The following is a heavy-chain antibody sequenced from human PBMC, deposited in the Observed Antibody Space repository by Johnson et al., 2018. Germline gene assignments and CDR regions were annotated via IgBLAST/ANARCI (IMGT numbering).Heavy chain of an antibody. V-gene: IGHV3-74*03. CDR1: GFTFSSYW. CDR2: ISNDGSDT. Sequence: VQLQESGGGVVQPGGSLRLSCAASGFTFSSYWMHWVRQAPGKGLVWVSRISNDGSDTKYADSVKGRFTISRDYAQNTLYLQMDTLGGEDTAVYYCARDPNYYGLDGWGQGTTVTVSS. CDR3: ARDPNYYGLDG. D-gene: IGHD2-8*01. J-gene: IGHJ6*02.